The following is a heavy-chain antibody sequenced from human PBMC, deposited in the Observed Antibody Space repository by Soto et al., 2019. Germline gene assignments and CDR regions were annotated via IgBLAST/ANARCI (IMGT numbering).Heavy chain of an antibody. CDR3: ARAPGAAAGGSEY. D-gene: IGHD6-13*01. CDR1: GGSITSTNW. Sequence: QVQLQESGPGLVKPSGTLSLNCAVSGGSITSTNWCIWVRQSPGRGLEWIEEIYHSGSTNYNPSLKSRVTMSVDKSKYQCPLNLNSFSAADTAIYYCARAPGAAAGGSEYWGQGTLFAFSA. CDR2: IYHSGST. V-gene: IGHV4-4*02. J-gene: IGHJ4*02.